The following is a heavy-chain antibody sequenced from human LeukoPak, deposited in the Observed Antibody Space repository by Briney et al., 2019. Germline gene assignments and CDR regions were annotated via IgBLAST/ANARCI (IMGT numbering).Heavy chain of an antibody. CDR3: ASSPRIVGRLDYYYYMDV. J-gene: IGHJ6*03. Sequence: SVKVSCKASGLTLSTYAISWVRQAPGQGLEWMGGIIPMFGSPHYAQKFQDRVTINTDEYTTIAYMELSSLRSEDTAVYYCASSPRIVGRLDYYYYMDVWGKGTTVTVSS. D-gene: IGHD6-6*01. CDR2: IIPMFGSP. V-gene: IGHV1-69*05. CDR1: GLTLSTYA.